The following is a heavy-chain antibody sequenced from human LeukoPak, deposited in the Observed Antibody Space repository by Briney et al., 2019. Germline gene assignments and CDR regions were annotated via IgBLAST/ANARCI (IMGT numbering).Heavy chain of an antibody. J-gene: IGHJ4*02. CDR1: GFTFSSYG. CDR3: AKRGFISSSQFFDY. V-gene: IGHV3-30*18. D-gene: IGHD6-13*01. Sequence: PGRSLRLSCAASGFTFSSYGIHWVRQAPGKGLEWVAVISSDRSIKYHADSVKGRFTISRDNSKNTLYLQMNSLRAEDTAVYYCAKRGFISSSQFFDYWGQGTLVIVSS. CDR2: ISSDRSIK.